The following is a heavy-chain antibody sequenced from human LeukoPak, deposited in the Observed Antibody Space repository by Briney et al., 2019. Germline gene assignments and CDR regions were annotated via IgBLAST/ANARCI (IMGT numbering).Heavy chain of an antibody. J-gene: IGHJ5*02. V-gene: IGHV1-18*01. CDR2: ISAYNGNT. D-gene: IGHD5-24*01. CDR3: ARDRLYGDRSSRIDP. Sequence: ASVKVSCKASGYTFTSYGISWVRQAPGQGLEWMGWISAYNGNTNYAQKLQGRVTMTTDTSTSTAYMELRSLRSDDTAVYYCARDRLYGDRSSRIDPWGQGTLVTVSS. CDR1: GYTFTSYG.